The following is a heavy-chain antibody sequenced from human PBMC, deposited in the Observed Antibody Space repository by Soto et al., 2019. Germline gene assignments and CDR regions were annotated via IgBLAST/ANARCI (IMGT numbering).Heavy chain of an antibody. Sequence: GASVKVSCKASGGTFSSYAISWVRQAPGQGLEWMGGIIPILGTANYAQKFQGRVTITADESTSTAYMELSSLRSEDTAVYYCARAESRRFWSGYPNWFDPWGQGTLVTVSS. CDR3: ARAESRRFWSGYPNWFDP. D-gene: IGHD3-3*01. CDR2: IIPILGTA. J-gene: IGHJ5*02. V-gene: IGHV1-69*13. CDR1: GGTFSSYA.